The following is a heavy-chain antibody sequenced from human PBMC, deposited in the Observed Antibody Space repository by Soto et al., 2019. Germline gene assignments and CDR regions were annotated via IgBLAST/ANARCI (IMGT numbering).Heavy chain of an antibody. CDR3: ARDTNYYGSGSFGMDV. Sequence: QVQLVESGGGVVQPGRSLRLSCAASGFTFSNYGMHWVRQAPGKGLEWVAVIWYDGSNKYYAESVKGRFTISRDNSKNTRYLQMNSLRAEDTAVYYCARDTNYYGSGSFGMDVWGQGTTVTVSS. J-gene: IGHJ6*02. CDR2: IWYDGSNK. CDR1: GFTFSNYG. V-gene: IGHV3-33*01. D-gene: IGHD3-10*01.